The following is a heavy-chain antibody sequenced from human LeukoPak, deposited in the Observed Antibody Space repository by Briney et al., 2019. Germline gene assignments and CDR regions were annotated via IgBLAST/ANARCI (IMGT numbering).Heavy chain of an antibody. J-gene: IGHJ6*03. D-gene: IGHD3-16*01. V-gene: IGHV4-34*01. CDR3: ARGIRGHPTVYYYYSYMDV. Sequence: SETLYLTCAVYGGSFSGYQWSWIRQPPGKGLEWIGEIEHSGTTTYNPSIKSRVAISVDTSKSQFSLDLFSVTAADTAVYYCARGIRGHPTVYYYYSYMDVWDTGTTVTVSS. CDR1: GGSFSGYQ. CDR2: IEHSGTT.